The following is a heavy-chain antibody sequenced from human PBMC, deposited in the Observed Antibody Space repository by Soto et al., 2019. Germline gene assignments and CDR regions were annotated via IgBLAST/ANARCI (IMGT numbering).Heavy chain of an antibody. CDR2: IFHGGNT. J-gene: IGHJ3*01. D-gene: IGHD2-15*01. CDR3: ARARWYDAFDV. V-gene: IGHV4-38-2*01. Sequence: SETLSLTCAVSGFFISSGNYWGCIRKPPGKGLEWIGSIFHGGNTYYNPSLKSRVTISVDMSRNQFSLKLDSVTAADTAVYYCARARWYDAFDVWGQGTVVTVSS. CDR1: GFFISSGNY.